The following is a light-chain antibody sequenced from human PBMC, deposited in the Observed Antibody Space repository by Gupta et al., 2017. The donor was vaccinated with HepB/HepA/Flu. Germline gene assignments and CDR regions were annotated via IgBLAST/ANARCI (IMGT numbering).Light chain of an antibody. CDR2: DVS. CDR1: SSDVGDYNY. J-gene: IGLJ2*01. Sequence: QSALTQPASVSGSPGQSILISCTGPSSDVGDYNYVSWYQQHPGKAPKLMINDVSNRPSGVSNRFSGSKSGNTASLTISGLQAEDEADYYCSSYTSSSTLVVFGGGTKLTVL. V-gene: IGLV2-14*03. CDR3: SSYTSSSTLVV.